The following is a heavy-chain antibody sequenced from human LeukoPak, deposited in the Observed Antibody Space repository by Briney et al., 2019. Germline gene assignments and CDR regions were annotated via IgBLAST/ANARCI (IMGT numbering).Heavy chain of an antibody. J-gene: IGHJ3*02. V-gene: IGHV4-59*11. Sequence: SETLSHTCTVSGGSISSHYWSWIRQPPGKGLEWIGYIYYSGSTKYKPSLKSRVTISVDTSKNQFSLKLSSVTAADTAVYYCARGRFLDAFDIWGQGTMVTVSS. CDR3: ARGRFLDAFDI. D-gene: IGHD3-3*01. CDR2: IYYSGST. CDR1: GGSISSHY.